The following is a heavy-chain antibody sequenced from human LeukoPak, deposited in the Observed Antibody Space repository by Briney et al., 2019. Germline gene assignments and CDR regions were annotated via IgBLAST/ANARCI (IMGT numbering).Heavy chain of an antibody. CDR3: ARLYDYSNYDWFDP. D-gene: IGHD4-4*01. V-gene: IGHV4-4*07. J-gene: IGHJ5*02. CDR2: IYTSGST. Sequence: SETLSLTCTASGGSISSYYWSWIRQPAGKGLEWIGRIYTSGSTNYNPSLKSRVTMSVDTSKSQFSLKLSSVTAADTAVYYCARLYDYSNYDWFDPWGQGTLVTVSS. CDR1: GGSISSYY.